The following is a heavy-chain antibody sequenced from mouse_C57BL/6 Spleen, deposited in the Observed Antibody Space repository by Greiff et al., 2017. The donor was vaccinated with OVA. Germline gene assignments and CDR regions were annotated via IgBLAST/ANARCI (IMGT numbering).Heavy chain of an antibody. D-gene: IGHD1-1*01. Sequence: VQLKESGGGLVQPKGSLKLSCAASGFTFNTYAMHWVRQAPGKGLEWVARIRSKSSNYATYYADSVKDRFTISRDDSQNMLYLQMNNLKTEDTAVYYWVRRYYGSSYGGYAMDYWGQGTLVTVSS. V-gene: IGHV10-3*01. CDR1: GFTFNTYA. CDR2: IRSKSSNYAT. J-gene: IGHJ4*01. CDR3: VRRYYGSSYGGYAMDY.